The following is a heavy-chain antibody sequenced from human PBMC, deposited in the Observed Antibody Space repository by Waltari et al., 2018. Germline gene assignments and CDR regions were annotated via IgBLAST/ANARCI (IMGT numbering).Heavy chain of an antibody. Sequence: DVQLVESGGGLVQPGGSLRLSCAASGFPFSSYGMNWVRQAPGKGLEWVSYIRGSGNTIAYGDSLKGRFTVSRDNAQNSLFLQMHSLRADDTAVYYCARDYIYGGFFEDWGQGSLVTVSS. CDR1: GFPFSSYG. CDR3: ARDYIYGGFFED. J-gene: IGHJ4*02. CDR2: IRGSGNTI. V-gene: IGHV3-48*03. D-gene: IGHD3-3*01.